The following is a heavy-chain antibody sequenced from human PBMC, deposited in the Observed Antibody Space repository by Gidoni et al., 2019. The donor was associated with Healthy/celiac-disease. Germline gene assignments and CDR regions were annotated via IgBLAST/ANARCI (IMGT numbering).Heavy chain of an antibody. CDR2: ISSIISYI. CDR1: GFTFSRYS. Sequence: EVQLVESGGGLVKPGGSLRLSCAASGFTFSRYSMNWVRQAPGKGLECVSSISSIISYIYYADSVKGRFTISRDNAKNSLYLQMNSLRAEDTAVYYCARESPDYSSSSPFDYWGQGTLVTVSS. V-gene: IGHV3-21*01. CDR3: ARESPDYSSSSPFDY. D-gene: IGHD6-6*01. J-gene: IGHJ4*02.